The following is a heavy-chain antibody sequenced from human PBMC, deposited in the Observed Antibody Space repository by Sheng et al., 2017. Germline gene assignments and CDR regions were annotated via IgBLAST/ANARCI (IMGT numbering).Heavy chain of an antibody. Sequence: QVQLQESGPGLVKPSETLSLTCAVSGYSISSGYYWGWIRQPPGKGLEWIGSIYHSGSTYYNPSLKSRVTISVDTSKNQFSLKLSSVTAADTAVYYCARDSLELDPEGLDAFDIWGQGDNGHRLF. V-gene: IGHV4-38-2*02. D-gene: IGHD1-7*01. CDR2: IYHSGST. CDR3: ARDSLELDPEGLDAFDI. CDR1: GYSISSGYY. J-gene: IGHJ3*02.